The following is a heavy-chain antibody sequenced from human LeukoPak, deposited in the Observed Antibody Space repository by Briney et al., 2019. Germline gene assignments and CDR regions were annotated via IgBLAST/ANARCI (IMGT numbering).Heavy chain of an antibody. J-gene: IGHJ4*01. D-gene: IGHD4-11*01. CDR3: ARHNYVLRFDY. CDR1: SGSISSYY. V-gene: IGHV4-59*01. Sequence: PSETLSLTCTVSSGSISSYYWSWIRQPPGKGLEWIGYIYYSGSTNYNPSLKSRVTISVDTSKNQFSLKLSSVTAADTAVYYCARHNYVLRFDYCGHGTLVTVSS. CDR2: IYYSGST.